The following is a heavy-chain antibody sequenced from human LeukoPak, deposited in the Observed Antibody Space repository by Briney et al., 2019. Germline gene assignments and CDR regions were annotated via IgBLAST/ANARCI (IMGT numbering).Heavy chain of an antibody. D-gene: IGHD3-16*01. CDR2: ISSSSSTI. J-gene: IGHJ4*02. CDR1: GFTFSSYS. Sequence: GGSLRLSCAASGFTFSSYSMNWVRQAPGKGLEWVSYISSSSSTIYYADSVKGRFTISRDNAKNSLYLQMNSLRAEGTAVYYCASSIMITFGGVSATDYWGQGTLVTVSS. V-gene: IGHV3-48*01. CDR3: ASSIMITFGGVSATDY.